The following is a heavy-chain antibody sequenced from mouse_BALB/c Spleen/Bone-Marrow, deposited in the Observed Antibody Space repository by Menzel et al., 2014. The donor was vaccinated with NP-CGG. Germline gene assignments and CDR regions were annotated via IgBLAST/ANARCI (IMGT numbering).Heavy chain of an antibody. CDR1: GFLFTGYS. Sequence: EVKLMESGPELVKPGASMKISCKASGFLFTGYSINWVKQSHGKNLEWIGLIIPYNGGTSYNQKFKGKATLTVDKSSCTAYMELLSLASEDSAVYFCARGGYGFAYWGQGTLVTVPA. V-gene: IGHV1-26*01. J-gene: IGHJ3*01. CDR2: IIPYNGGT. CDR3: ARGGYGFAY. D-gene: IGHD1-1*01.